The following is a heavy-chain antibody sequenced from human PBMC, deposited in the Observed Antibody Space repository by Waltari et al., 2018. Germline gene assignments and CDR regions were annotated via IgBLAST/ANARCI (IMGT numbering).Heavy chain of an antibody. CDR3: AGGSGSLDAFDI. CDR2: INHSGST. CDR1: GGSFSGYY. D-gene: IGHD1-26*01. V-gene: IGHV4-34*01. Sequence: QVQLQQWGAGLLKPSETLSLTCAVSGGSFSGYYWSWIRQPPGKGLEWIGEINHSGSTNYNPSLKSRVTISVDTSKNQFSLKLSSVTAADTAVYYCAGGSGSLDAFDIWGQGTMVTVSS. J-gene: IGHJ3*02.